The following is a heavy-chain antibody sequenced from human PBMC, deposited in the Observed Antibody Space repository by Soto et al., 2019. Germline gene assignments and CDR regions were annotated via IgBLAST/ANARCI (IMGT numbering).Heavy chain of an antibody. CDR1: GYTFTSYG. V-gene: IGHV1-69*13. CDR2: IIPMFGTA. J-gene: IGHJ4*02. Sequence: SVKVSCKASGYTFTSYGISWVRQAPGQGLEWMGGIIPMFGTANYAQNFLGRVTITADESTSTVYMELSSLRSEDTAVYYCARRATNDFDFWSGYYDFDYWGQGTLVTVSS. CDR3: ARRATNDFDFWSGYYDFDY. D-gene: IGHD3-3*01.